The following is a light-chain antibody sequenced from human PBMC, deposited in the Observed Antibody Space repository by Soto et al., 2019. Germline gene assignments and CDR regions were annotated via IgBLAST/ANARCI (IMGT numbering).Light chain of an antibody. J-gene: IGKJ5*01. V-gene: IGKV3-15*01. CDR3: QQYNNWPPT. CDR1: QSVSSY. CDR2: GAS. Sequence: ELVWTQSPATQSLSPGERAPLSCRASQSVSSYLAWYQKKPGQAPRLLIYGASTRATGIPARFSGSGSGTEFNLTISSLQSEDFAVYYCQQYNNWPPTFGQGTRLEIK.